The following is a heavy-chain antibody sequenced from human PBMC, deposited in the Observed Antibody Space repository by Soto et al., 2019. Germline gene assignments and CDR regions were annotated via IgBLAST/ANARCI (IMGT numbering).Heavy chain of an antibody. Sequence: PGGSLRLSCTPFGFNFDAYAMSWVRQAPGEGPEWVSAVTATAESAYYTDSVRGRFIITRDNSDNMLYLQMSSLRVEDTAIYFCARGRYYDSPQDLWGRGTQVTVSS. D-gene: IGHD3-10*01. CDR1: GFNFDAYA. J-gene: IGHJ5*02. V-gene: IGHV3-23*01. CDR2: VTATAESA. CDR3: ARGRYYDSPQDL.